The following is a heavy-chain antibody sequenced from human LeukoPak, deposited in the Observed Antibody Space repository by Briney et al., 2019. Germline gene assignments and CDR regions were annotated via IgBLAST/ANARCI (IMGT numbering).Heavy chain of an antibody. V-gene: IGHV4-38-2*02. Sequence: SETLSLTCVVSDYSISSGYYWGWIRQPPGKGLEWIGSIYHSGSTYYNPSLRSRVTISVDTSKNQFSLKLRSVTAADTAMYYCARDYCSSTGCYSFVFDYWGQGTLVTVSA. J-gene: IGHJ4*02. CDR3: ARDYCSSTGCYSFVFDY. CDR1: DYSISSGYY. CDR2: IYHSGST. D-gene: IGHD2-2*01.